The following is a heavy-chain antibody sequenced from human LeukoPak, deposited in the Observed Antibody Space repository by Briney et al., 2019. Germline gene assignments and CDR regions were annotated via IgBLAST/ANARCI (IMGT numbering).Heavy chain of an antibody. Sequence: SETLSLTCTVSGASINSNYYYWGWIRQPPGKGLEWIGSIAYDGSTFYTPSLKSRVTISVDTSKNQFSLKLSSVTAADTAVYYCARGRSTVTSGGMDVWGQGTTVTVSS. D-gene: IGHD4-11*01. CDR1: GASINSNYYY. J-gene: IGHJ6*02. CDR2: IAYDGST. V-gene: IGHV4-39*07. CDR3: ARGRSTVTSGGMDV.